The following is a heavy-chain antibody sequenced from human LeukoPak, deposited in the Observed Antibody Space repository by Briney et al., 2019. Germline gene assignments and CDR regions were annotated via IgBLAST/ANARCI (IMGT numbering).Heavy chain of an antibody. D-gene: IGHD3-10*01. CDR1: GGSFSGYY. CDR3: ARGRSLWFGELLPEVA. J-gene: IGHJ5*02. CDR2: INHSGST. Sequence: SETLSLTCAVYGGSFSGYYWSWMRQPPGKGLEWIGEINHSGSTNYNPSLKSRVTISVDTSKNQFSLKLSSVTAADTAVYYCARGRSLWFGELLPEVAWGQGTLVTVSS. V-gene: IGHV4-34*01.